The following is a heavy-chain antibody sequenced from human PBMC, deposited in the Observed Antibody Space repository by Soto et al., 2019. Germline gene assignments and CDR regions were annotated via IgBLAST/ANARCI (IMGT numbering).Heavy chain of an antibody. CDR1: GLTFSSYW. CDR3: ARGEQWLVRWVY. CDR2: IKYDGSEK. D-gene: IGHD6-19*01. Sequence: EVHLVESGGGLVQPGGSLRLSCAASGLTFSSYWMSWVRQAPGKGLEWVANIKYDGSEKYYVDSVKGRFTISRDNAKNSVYLQMNSLRDEDTAVYYCARGEQWLVRWVYWGQGTLVTVSS. V-gene: IGHV3-7*04. J-gene: IGHJ4*02.